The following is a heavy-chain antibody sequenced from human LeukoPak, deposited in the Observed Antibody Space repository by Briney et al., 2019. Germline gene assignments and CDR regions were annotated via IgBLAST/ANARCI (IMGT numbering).Heavy chain of an antibody. V-gene: IGHV3-21*01. CDR2: ISSSSTYI. D-gene: IGHD3-3*01. J-gene: IGHJ4*02. CDR1: GASLSLYY. Sequence: ETLSLTCTVSGASLSLYYWSWVRQAPGKGLEWVSSISSSSTYIYYADSVKGRFTISRDNAKNSLFLQMNSLRAEDTAVYYCVRGRALLGVVNVFDNWGQGMLVTVSS. CDR3: VRGRALLGVVNVFDN.